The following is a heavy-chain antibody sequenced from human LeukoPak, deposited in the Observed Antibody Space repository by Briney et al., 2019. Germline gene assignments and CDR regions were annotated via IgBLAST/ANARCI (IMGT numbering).Heavy chain of an antibody. V-gene: IGHV3-21*01. D-gene: IGHD3-9*01. J-gene: IGHJ5*02. Sequence: GGSLRLSCAASGFTFSSYSMNWVRQAPGKGLEWVSSISSSSYIYYADSVKGRFTISRDNAKNSLYLQMNSLRAEDTAAYYCARAGGGYDILTGYYSWFDPWGQGTLVTVSS. CDR2: ISSSSYI. CDR3: ARAGGGYDILTGYYSWFDP. CDR1: GFTFSSYS.